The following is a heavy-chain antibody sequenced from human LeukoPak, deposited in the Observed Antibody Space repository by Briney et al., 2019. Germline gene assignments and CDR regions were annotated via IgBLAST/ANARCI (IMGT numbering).Heavy chain of an antibody. CDR1: GFTFSSYW. D-gene: IGHD3-3*01. J-gene: IGHJ4*02. CDR2: IKQDGSEK. CDR3: AKESGYYHY. Sequence: QPGGSLRLSCAASGFTFSSYWMSWVRQAPGKGLEWVANIKQDGSEKYYVDSVKGRFTISRDNSKNTVYLQMNSLRAEDTALYYCAKESGYYHYWGQGTQVTVSS. V-gene: IGHV3-7*03.